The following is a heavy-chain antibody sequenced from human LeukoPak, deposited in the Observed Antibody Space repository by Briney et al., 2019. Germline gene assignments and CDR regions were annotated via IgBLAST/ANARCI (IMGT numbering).Heavy chain of an antibody. V-gene: IGHV3-30*18. CDR3: AKNLSLYTGTTLPPD. D-gene: IGHD1-1*01. Sequence: PGRSLRLSCAASGFTFSSYGMHWVRQAPGKGLEWVAVISYDGSNKYYADSVKGRFTISRDNSKNTLYLQMNSLRAEDTAVYYCAKNLSLYTGTTLPPDWGQGTLVTVSS. CDR1: GFTFSSYG. J-gene: IGHJ4*02. CDR2: ISYDGSNK.